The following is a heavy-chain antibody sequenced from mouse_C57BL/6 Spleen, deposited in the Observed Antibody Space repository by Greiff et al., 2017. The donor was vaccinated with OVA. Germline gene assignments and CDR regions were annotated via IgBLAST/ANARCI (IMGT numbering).Heavy chain of an antibody. V-gene: IGHV1-64*01. CDR3: AREGTYYGSSYFDY. CDR2: IHPNSGST. D-gene: IGHD1-1*01. J-gene: IGHJ2*01. Sequence: QVQLQQPGAELVKPGASVKLSCKASGYTFTSYWMHWVKQRPGQGLEWIGMIHPNSGSTNYNEKFKSKATLTVDKSSSTAYMQLSSLTSGDSAVYYCAREGTYYGSSYFDYWGQGTTLTVSS. CDR1: GYTFTSYW.